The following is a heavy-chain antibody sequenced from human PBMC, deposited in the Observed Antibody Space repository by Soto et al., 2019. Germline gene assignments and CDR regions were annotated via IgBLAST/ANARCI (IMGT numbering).Heavy chain of an antibody. CDR3: AKDSQPTPDIVVVPAAGGAFDI. D-gene: IGHD2-2*01. V-gene: IGHV3-23*01. Sequence: GGSLRLSCAASGFTFSSYAMSWVRQAPGKGLEWVSAISGSGGSTYYADSVKGRFTISRDYSKNTLYLQMNSLRAEDTAVYYCAKDSQPTPDIVVVPAAGGAFDIWGQGTMVTVSS. CDR2: ISGSGGST. J-gene: IGHJ3*02. CDR1: GFTFSSYA.